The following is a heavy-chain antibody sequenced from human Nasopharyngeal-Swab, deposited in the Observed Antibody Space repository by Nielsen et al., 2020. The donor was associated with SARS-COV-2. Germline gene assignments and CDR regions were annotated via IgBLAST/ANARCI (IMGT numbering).Heavy chain of an antibody. V-gene: IGHV3-33*01. J-gene: IGHJ4*02. CDR3: ARGPGVSRHDY. CDR1: GFNFNDFG. Sequence: GESLKISCAASGFNFNDFGMHWVRQAPGKGLEWVAVIWSDGSHENHVDSVKGRFTISRDNSKDTLFLQMNSLRVEDTAVYYCARGPGVSRHDYWDQGALVTVSS. D-gene: IGHD2-8*01. CDR2: IWSDGSHE.